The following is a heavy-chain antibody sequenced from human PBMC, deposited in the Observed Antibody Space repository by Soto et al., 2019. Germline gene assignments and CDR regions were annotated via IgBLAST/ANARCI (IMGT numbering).Heavy chain of an antibody. D-gene: IGHD6-13*01. J-gene: IGHJ6*02. V-gene: IGHV5-51*01. CDR3: ARTSAAGKYYYGMDV. Sequence: EXLKISCKGSGYSFSSYWIGWVRQMPGKGLEWMGIIYPGDSDTRYSPSFQGQVTISADKSISTAYLQWSSLKASDTAMYYCARTSAAGKYYYGMDVWGQGTTVTVSS. CDR1: GYSFSSYW. CDR2: IYPGDSDT.